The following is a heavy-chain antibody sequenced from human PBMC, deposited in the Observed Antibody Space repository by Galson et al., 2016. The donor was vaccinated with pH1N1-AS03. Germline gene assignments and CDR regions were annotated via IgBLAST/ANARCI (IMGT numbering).Heavy chain of an antibody. CDR3: AKYTIDWYEDY. CDR2: ISSTGSNT. Sequence: LRLSCAVSGFTFSTYAMTWVRQAPGRGLEWVSSISSTGSNTFYADSVMGRFTIPRDNSKNTLYLQMNSLRAEDTAVFYCAKYTIDWYEDYWGQGTLVTVSS. J-gene: IGHJ4*02. V-gene: IGHV3-23*01. D-gene: IGHD6-19*01. CDR1: GFTFSTYA.